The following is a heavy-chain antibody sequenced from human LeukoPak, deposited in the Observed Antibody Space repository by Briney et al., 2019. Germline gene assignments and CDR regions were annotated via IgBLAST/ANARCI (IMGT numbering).Heavy chain of an antibody. CDR3: ARGSSSSWFNYYYYMDV. J-gene: IGHJ6*03. Sequence: GASVKVSCKTSGYSFTSYNLHWVRQAPGQRLEWMGIIKPSGGNTNYAQKFQGRVTMTRDMSTSTVYMELSSLRSEDTAVYYCARGSSSSWFNYYYYMDVWGKGTTVTVSS. CDR1: GYSFTSYN. V-gene: IGHV1-46*01. CDR2: IKPSGGNT. D-gene: IGHD6-13*01.